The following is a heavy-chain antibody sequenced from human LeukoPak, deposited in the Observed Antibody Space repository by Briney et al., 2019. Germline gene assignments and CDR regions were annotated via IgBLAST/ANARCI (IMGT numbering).Heavy chain of an antibody. V-gene: IGHV3-11*04. CDR1: GFTFSDYY. CDR3: ARDEGYYDYVWGSYRYSPPYGY. CDR2: ISSSGSTI. D-gene: IGHD3-16*02. J-gene: IGHJ4*02. Sequence: PGGSLRLSCAASGFTFSDYYMSWIRQAPGKGLEWVSYISSSGSTIYYADSVKGRFTISRGNAKNSLYLQMNSLRAEDTAVYYCARDEGYYDYVWGSYRYSPPYGYWGQGTLVTVSS.